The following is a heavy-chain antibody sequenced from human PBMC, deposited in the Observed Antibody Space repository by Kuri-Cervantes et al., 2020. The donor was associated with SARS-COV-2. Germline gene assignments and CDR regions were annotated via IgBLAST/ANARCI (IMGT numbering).Heavy chain of an antibody. CDR3: AKIPIIAAAGADAFDI. CDR2: ISSSSSYI. Sequence: GGSLRLSCAASGFTFSSYSMNWVRQAPGKGLEWVSSISSSSSYIYYADSVKGRFTISRDNAKNLLYLQMNSLRAEDTAVYYCAKIPIIAAAGADAFDIWGQGTMVTVSS. V-gene: IGHV3-21*01. D-gene: IGHD6-13*01. J-gene: IGHJ3*02. CDR1: GFTFSSYS.